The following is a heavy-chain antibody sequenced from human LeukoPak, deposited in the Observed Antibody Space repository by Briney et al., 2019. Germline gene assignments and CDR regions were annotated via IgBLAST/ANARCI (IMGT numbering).Heavy chain of an antibody. V-gene: IGHV3-23*01. J-gene: IGHJ4*02. CDR2: ISGSGGST. CDR1: GFTLSSYA. Sequence: GGPLRLSCAASGFTLSSYARSWLRQAPGKGLEWVAAISGSGGSTYYADSVSGRFIFSSENSNKTLYLQINIQSADDEPVYYCASLANYDFWSGYLEGAHFDYWGQGTLVTVSS. D-gene: IGHD3-3*01. CDR3: ASLANYDFWSGYLEGAHFDY.